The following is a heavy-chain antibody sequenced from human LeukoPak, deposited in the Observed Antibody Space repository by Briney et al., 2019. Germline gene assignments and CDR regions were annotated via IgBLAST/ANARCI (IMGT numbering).Heavy chain of an antibody. J-gene: IGHJ6*02. CDR1: GASISSSDSY. CDR3: ARHVQDLGIKV. Sequence: PSETLSLTCTVSGASISSSDSYWSWIRQPPGKGLEWIGSIYRRGGTSYNPSLKSRVTVSEDMSKNHFSLRLSSVTAADTAVYYCARHVQDLGIKVWGQGTTVTVSS. CDR2: IYRRGGT. V-gene: IGHV4-39*01.